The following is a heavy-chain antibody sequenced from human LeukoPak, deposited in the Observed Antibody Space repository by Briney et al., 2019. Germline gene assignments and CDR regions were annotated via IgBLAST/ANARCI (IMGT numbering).Heavy chain of an antibody. CDR3: ARDLGTAMVPYFDY. V-gene: IGHV1-18*04. CDR1: GYTFTSYG. CDR2: ISAYNGNT. J-gene: IGHJ4*02. Sequence: GASVKVSCKASGYTFTSYGISWVRQAPGQGLEWMGWISAYNGNTNYAQKLQGRVTMTTDTSTSTAYMELSSLRSDDTAVYYCARDLGTAMVPYFDYWGQGTMVTVSS. D-gene: IGHD5-18*01.